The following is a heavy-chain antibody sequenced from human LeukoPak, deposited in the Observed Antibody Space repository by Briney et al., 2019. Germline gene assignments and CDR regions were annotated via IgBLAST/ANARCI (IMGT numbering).Heavy chain of an antibody. V-gene: IGHV3-23*01. D-gene: IGHD6-19*01. CDR1: GLTFSSYA. CDR2: ISGSGGST. J-gene: IGHJ2*01. CDR3: AKDRAVVGDYWYFDL. Sequence: PGGSLRLSCAASGLTFSSYAMSWVRQAPGKGLVWVSGISGSGGSTFYTDSVKGRFTISRDNSKNTLNLQMNSLRAEDTAVYYCAKDRAVVGDYWYFDLWGRGTLVTVSS.